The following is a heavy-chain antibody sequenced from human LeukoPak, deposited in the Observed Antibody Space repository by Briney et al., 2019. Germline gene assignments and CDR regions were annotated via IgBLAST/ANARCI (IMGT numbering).Heavy chain of an antibody. CDR3: ARAGLGYCGSTSCYTGIDY. Sequence: GASVKVPCKASGYTFTNYAMHWVRQAPGQRLEWMGWINAGNGNTKYSQKFQDRVTITRDTSASTAYMELSSLRAEDTAVYYCARAGLGYCGSTSCYTGIDYWGQGTLVTVSS. V-gene: IGHV1-3*01. CDR2: INAGNGNT. J-gene: IGHJ4*02. CDR1: GYTFTNYA. D-gene: IGHD2-2*02.